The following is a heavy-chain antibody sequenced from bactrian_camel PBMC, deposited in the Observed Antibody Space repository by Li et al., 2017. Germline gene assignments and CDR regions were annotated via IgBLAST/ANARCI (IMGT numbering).Heavy chain of an antibody. V-gene: IGHV3S40*01. CDR1: GYTYSSNC. Sequence: DVQLVESGGGSVQPGGSLRLSCDASGYTYSSNCMAWFRQAPGKEREGVASMNRRERGTNYADSVKGRFTISQDGAKTAVSLQMNSLKPEDTGTYYCKAEDKYQLRGFCPPLWGQGTQVTVS. CDR2: MNRRERGT. D-gene: IGHD6*01. J-gene: IGHJ4*01. CDR3: KAEDKYQLRGFCPPL.